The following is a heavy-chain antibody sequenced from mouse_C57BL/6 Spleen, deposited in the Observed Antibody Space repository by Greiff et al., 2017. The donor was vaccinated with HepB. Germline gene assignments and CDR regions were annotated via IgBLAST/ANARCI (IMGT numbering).Heavy chain of an antibody. Sequence: EVQLQQSGTVLARPGASVKMSCKTSGYTFTSYWMHWVKQRPGQGLEWIGAIYPGNSDTSYNQKFKGKAKLTAVTSASTAYMELSRLTNEDSAVYYCTRERTYYSAWDYWGQGTTLTVSS. CDR2: IYPGNSDT. D-gene: IGHD2-12*01. CDR3: TRERTYYSAWDY. V-gene: IGHV1-5*01. CDR1: GYTFTSYW. J-gene: IGHJ2*01.